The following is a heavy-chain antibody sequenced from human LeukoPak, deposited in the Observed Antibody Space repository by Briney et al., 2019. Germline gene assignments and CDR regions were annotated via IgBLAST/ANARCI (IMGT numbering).Heavy chain of an antibody. D-gene: IGHD2-15*01. J-gene: IGHJ6*02. CDR2: ISSSSSYI. CDR3: ARERLGYCSGGSCHYYGMDV. CDR1: GFTFSSYS. Sequence: PGGSLRLSCAASGFTFSSYSMNWVRQAPGKGLEWVSSISSSSSYIYYADSVKGRFTISRDNAKNSLYLQMNSLRAEDTAVYYCARERLGYCSGGSCHYYGMDVWGQGTTVTVSS. V-gene: IGHV3-21*01.